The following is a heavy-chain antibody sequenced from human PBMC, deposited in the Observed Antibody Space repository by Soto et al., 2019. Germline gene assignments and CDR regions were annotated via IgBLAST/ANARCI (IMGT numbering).Heavy chain of an antibody. Sequence: QVQLQQWGAGLLKPSETLSLTCAVYGGSFSGYYWTWIRQPPGTGLEWIGEINHSGSTNYNPTLKSRVTISVDTYKNQFALKLPSVTAADTAVYYCARYKITGLFDYWGQGTLVTVSS. D-gene: IGHD2-8*02. CDR3: ARYKITGLFDY. CDR2: INHSGST. CDR1: GGSFSGYY. J-gene: IGHJ4*02. V-gene: IGHV4-34*01.